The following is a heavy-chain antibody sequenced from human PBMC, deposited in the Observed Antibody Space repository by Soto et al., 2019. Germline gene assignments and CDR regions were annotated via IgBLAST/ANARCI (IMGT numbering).Heavy chain of an antibody. J-gene: IGHJ6*02. CDR1: GGSFSGYY. Sequence: SETLSLTCAVYGGSFSGYYWSWIRQPPGKRLEWIGEINHSGSTNYNPSLKSRVTISVDTSKNQFSLKLSSVTAADTAVYYCAREGGAAAGTPWSLYYYCGMDVWGQGTTVTVSS. V-gene: IGHV4-34*01. D-gene: IGHD6-13*01. CDR2: INHSGST. CDR3: AREGGAAAGTPWSLYYYCGMDV.